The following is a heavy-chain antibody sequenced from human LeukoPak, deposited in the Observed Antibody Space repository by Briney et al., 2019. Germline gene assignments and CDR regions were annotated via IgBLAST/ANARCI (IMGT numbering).Heavy chain of an antibody. D-gene: IGHD1-26*01. V-gene: IGHV3-23*01. CDR1: GFTFSSNA. Sequence: PGGSLRLSCAASGFTFSSNAMSWVRQAPGKGLEWVSAISCSGVNTYYADSVKGRFTISRDNSKNTLYLQINSLRADDTAVYYCAKRPVGATGYYGMDVWGQGTTVTVSS. CDR2: ISCSGVNT. J-gene: IGHJ6*02. CDR3: AKRPVGATGYYGMDV.